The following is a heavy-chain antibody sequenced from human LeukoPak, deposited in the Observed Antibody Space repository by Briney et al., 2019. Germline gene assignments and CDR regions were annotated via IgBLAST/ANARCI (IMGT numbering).Heavy chain of an antibody. CDR3: ARLSYYGSGRLRGRFDP. J-gene: IGHJ5*02. Sequence: GGSLRLSCAASGFTFSSYSMNWVRQAPGKGLEWVSSISSSSSYIYYADSVKGRFTISRDNAKNSLYLQMNSLRAEDTAVYYCARLSYYGSGRLRGRFDPWGQGTLVTVSS. V-gene: IGHV3-21*01. CDR1: GFTFSSYS. D-gene: IGHD3-10*01. CDR2: ISSSSSYI.